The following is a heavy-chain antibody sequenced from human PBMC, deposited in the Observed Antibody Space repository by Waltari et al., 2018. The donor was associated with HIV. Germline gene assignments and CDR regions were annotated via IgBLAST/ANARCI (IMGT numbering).Heavy chain of an antibody. Sequence: EVQLLESGGGLVQPGGSLRLSCATSGFIFSNYAMSWVRQAPGKGLEGVSTIRSSGDTTYYADSVKGRFTTTRANSKDTLYLQMNSLRAEDTAVYYCAKDSMGAIDVEDYFDFWGQGTLVTVSS. CDR1: GFIFSNYA. D-gene: IGHD1-26*01. V-gene: IGHV3-23*01. CDR2: IRSSGDTT. CDR3: AKDSMGAIDVEDYFDF. J-gene: IGHJ4*02.